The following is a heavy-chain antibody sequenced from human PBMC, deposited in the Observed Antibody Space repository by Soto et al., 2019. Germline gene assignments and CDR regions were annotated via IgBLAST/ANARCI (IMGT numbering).Heavy chain of an antibody. J-gene: IGHJ4*02. V-gene: IGHV4-34*01. Sequence: PSETLSLTCALYGGSFDGYYWSWVRQSPGKGLEWIGEIHHSGRTKYNPSLKSRVSLSVDTSTKHFSLRLTSVTAADRGVYYCARESEDLTSNFDYWGQGTLVTVSS. CDR2: IHHSGRT. CDR3: ARESEDLTSNFDY. CDR1: GGSFDGYY.